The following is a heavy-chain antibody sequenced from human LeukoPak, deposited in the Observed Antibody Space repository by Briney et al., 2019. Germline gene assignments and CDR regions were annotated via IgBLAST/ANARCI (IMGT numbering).Heavy chain of an antibody. CDR2: VRYHGET. J-gene: IGHJ6*03. V-gene: IGHV4-34*01. Sequence: PSETLSLTCSVYGGYLSGFYWAWVRQAPGKGLEWIGKVRYHGETRYNPSLKTRVTIEVDRSKKEISLNLSTLTAADTAVYYCAKGNVDHYLTAADDFYCYMDVWGKGITVIVSS. CDR1: GGYLSGFY. CDR3: AKGNVDHYLTAADDFYCYMDV. D-gene: IGHD1-1*01.